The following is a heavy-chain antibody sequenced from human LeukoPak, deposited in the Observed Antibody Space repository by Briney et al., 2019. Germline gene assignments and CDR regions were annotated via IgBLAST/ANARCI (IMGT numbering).Heavy chain of an antibody. CDR1: GYTFTGYY. D-gene: IGHD6-13*01. CDR2: INPNSGGT. Sequence: ASVKVSCKASGYTFTGYYMHWVRQAPGQGLEWMGWINPNSGGTNYAQKFQGRVTMTEDTSTDTAYMELSSLRSEDTAVYYCATESIAAAAFDIWGQGTMVTVSS. CDR3: ATESIAAAAFDI. J-gene: IGHJ3*02. V-gene: IGHV1-2*02.